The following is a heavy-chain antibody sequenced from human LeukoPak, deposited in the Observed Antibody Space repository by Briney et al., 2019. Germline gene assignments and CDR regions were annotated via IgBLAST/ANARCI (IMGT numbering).Heavy chain of an antibody. V-gene: IGHV3-30*02. D-gene: IGHD2-2*01. J-gene: IGHJ3*01. CDR3: ANICTSTSCYPVLDAFDF. CDR2: IRSDGRNE. CDR1: GFIFSRYG. Sequence: GGSLRLSCAASGFIFSRYGMHWVRQAPGKGLEWVAFIRSDGRNEYYGDSVKGRFTISRDNSKNTLYLQMNSLRPEDTAVYYCANICTSTSCYPVLDAFDFWGQGTMVTVSS.